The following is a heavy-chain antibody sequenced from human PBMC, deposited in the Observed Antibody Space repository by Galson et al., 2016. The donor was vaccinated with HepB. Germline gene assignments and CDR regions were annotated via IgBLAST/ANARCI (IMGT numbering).Heavy chain of an antibody. CDR3: ARDRAGATQDPWLDP. V-gene: IGHV4-59*01. CDR1: GGSISGYY. Sequence: SETLSLTCNVSGGSISGYYWSWIRQPPGKGLEWIGFISYSASTYYNPSLKSRVTMSVDTSKNQFSLNLRSVTAADSAIYYCARDRAGATQDPWLDPWGQGTLVTVSS. J-gene: IGHJ5*02. CDR2: ISYSAST. D-gene: IGHD1-26*01.